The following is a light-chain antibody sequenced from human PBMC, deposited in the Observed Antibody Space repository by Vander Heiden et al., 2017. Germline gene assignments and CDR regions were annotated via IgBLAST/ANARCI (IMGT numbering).Light chain of an antibody. J-gene: IGLJ2*01. CDR3: SSYTSSSTVV. CDR2: EVS. V-gene: IGLV2-18*02. Sequence: QSALTQPPSVSGSPGPSVTISCTGTRRDVGSYNRVSCYPQPPATAPILIIYEVSNRPSGVPDRFSGSKSGNTASLTISGLEAEDDAYYYCSSYTSSSTVVFGGGTKLTVL. CDR1: RRDVGSYNR.